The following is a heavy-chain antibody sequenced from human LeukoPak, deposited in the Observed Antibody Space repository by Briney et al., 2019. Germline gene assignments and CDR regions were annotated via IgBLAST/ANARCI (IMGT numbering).Heavy chain of an antibody. CDR3: ARRLISGYYYYFDY. D-gene: IGHD3-22*01. CDR2: IYPGDSDT. Sequence: GESLQISCKGSGYSFTNSWIAWVRRLPGKGLEWMGIIYPGDSDTKYSPSFQGQVTISADKSIGTAYLQWSSLKASDTAMYYCARRLISGYYYYFDYWGQGTLVTVSS. V-gene: IGHV5-51*01. CDR1: GYSFTNSW. J-gene: IGHJ4*02.